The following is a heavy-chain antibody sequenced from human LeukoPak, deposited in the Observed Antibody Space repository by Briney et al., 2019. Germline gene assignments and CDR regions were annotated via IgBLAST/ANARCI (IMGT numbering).Heavy chain of an antibody. V-gene: IGHV3-11*04. CDR1: GFTLSDYY. CDR3: ARDVLMGVTGY. D-gene: IGHD1-20*01. J-gene: IGHJ4*02. CDR2: ISSSGSTI. Sequence: GGSLRLSCAASGFTLSDYYMSWIRQAPGKGLEWVSYISSSGSTIYYADSVKGRFTISRDNAKNSLYLQMNSLRAEDTTVYYCARDVLMGVTGYWGQGTLVTVSS.